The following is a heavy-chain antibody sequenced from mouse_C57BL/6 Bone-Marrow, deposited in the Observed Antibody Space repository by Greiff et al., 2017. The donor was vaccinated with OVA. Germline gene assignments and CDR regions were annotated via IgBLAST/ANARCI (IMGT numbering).Heavy chain of an antibody. D-gene: IGHD3-1*01. Sequence: DVKLVESGGGLVKPGGSLKLSCAASGFTFSDYGMHWVRQAPGKGLEWVAYISSGSSTIYYADTVKGRFTISRDNAKNTRFLQMTSLRAEDTAMYYCARGLPPFAYWGQGTLVTVSA. CDR3: ARGLPPFAY. J-gene: IGHJ3*01. CDR1: GFTFSDYG. V-gene: IGHV5-17*01. CDR2: ISSGSSTI.